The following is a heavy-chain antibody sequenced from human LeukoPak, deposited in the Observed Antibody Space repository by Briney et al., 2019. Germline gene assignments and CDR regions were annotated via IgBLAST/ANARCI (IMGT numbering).Heavy chain of an antibody. CDR2: ITGSGNTS. CDR3: ARAGADAPPYYYFMDV. J-gene: IGHJ6*03. CDR1: GFTLSNNA. Sequence: GGSLRLSCAASGFTLSNNAITWVCQTPGMGLEWVSTITGSGNTSCYAESVKGRFSISRDNSKNTLYLQMNRLRTEDTAFYDCARAGADAPPYYYFMDVSGKGTPVSVSS. D-gene: IGHD7-27*01. V-gene: IGHV3-23*01.